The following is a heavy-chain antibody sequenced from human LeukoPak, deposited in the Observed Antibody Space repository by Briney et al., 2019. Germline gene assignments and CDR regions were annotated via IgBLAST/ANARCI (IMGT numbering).Heavy chain of an antibody. V-gene: IGHV3-43*01. CDR3: AKDGLGYYYYMDV. CDR2: ITWDGGST. Sequence: GGSLRLSCAASGFTFDDYGMSWVRQAPGKGLEWVSLITWDGGSTYYADSVKGRFTISRDNSKNSLYLQMTSLRTEDTALYYCAKDGLGYYYYMDVWGKGTTVTVSS. CDR1: GFTFDDYG. J-gene: IGHJ6*03. D-gene: IGHD3/OR15-3a*01.